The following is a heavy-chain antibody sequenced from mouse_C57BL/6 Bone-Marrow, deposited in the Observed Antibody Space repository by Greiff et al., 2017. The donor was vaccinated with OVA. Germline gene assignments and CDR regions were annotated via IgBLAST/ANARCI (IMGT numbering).Heavy chain of an antibody. D-gene: IGHD2-2*01. CDR3: TPLWLRRKGYYAMDY. CDR2: IDPENGDT. V-gene: IGHV14-4*01. Sequence: VQLQQSGAELVRPGASVKLSCTASGFNIKDDYMHWVKQRPEQGLEWIGWIDPENGDTEYASKFQGKATITADTSSNTAYLQLSSLTSEYTAVYYCTPLWLRRKGYYAMDYWGQGTSVTVSS. CDR1: GFNIKDDY. J-gene: IGHJ4*01.